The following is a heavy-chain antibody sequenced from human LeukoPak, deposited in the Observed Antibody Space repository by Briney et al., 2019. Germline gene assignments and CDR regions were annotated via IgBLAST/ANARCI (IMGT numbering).Heavy chain of an antibody. CDR2: IRYDGSNK. J-gene: IGHJ5*02. V-gene: IGHV3-30*02. CDR1: GFTFSNYG. Sequence: GGSLRLSCTASGFTFSNYGMHWVRQAPGKGLEWVAFIRYDGSNKYYADSVKGRFTISRDNSKNTLYLQMNSLRAEDTAVYYCAKDLKSGSYLFLPWGQGTLVTVSS. CDR3: AKDLKSGSYLFLP. D-gene: IGHD1-26*01.